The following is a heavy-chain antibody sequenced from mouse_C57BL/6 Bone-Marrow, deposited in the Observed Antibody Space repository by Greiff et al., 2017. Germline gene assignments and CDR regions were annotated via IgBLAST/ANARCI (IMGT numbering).Heavy chain of an antibody. CDR2: IYPGDGDT. J-gene: IGHJ2*01. CDR3: VFDYDSFDY. D-gene: IGHD2-4*01. CDR1: GYAFSSSW. V-gene: IGHV1-82*01. Sequence: VKLQESGPELVKPGASVKISCKASGYAFSSSWMNWVKQRPGKGLEWIGRIYPGDGDTNYNGKFKGKATLTADKSSSTAYMQLSSLTSEDSAVYFCVFDYDSFDYWGQGTTLTVSS.